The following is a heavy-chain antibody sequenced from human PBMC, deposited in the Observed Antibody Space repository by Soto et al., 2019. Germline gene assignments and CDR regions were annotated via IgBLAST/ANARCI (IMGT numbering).Heavy chain of an antibody. CDR2: IYSGGST. D-gene: IGHD3-16*01. J-gene: IGHJ4*02. CDR1: GLTVSSNY. CDR3: ARAYLRFPPDY. Sequence: PWGSLRVFSASSGLTVSSNYMSWVGQAPGKGLEWVSVIYSGGSTYYADSVKCRFTISRDNSKNTLYLQMNSLRAEDTSLYYCARAYLRFPPDYWGQGTLVTVSS. V-gene: IGHV3-53*01.